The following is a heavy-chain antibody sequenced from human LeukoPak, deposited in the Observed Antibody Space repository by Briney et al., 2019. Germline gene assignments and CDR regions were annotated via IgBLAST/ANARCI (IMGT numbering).Heavy chain of an antibody. V-gene: IGHV1-69*13. CDR3: ARDARAYGGTFVY. J-gene: IGHJ4*02. CDR1: GGTFSSYA. Sequence: SVKVSCKASGGTFSSYAISWVRQAPGQGLEWMGGIIPIFGTANYAQKFQGRVTITADESTSTAYMELSSLRSEDTAVYYCARDARAYGGTFVYWGQGTLVTVSS. D-gene: IGHD4-23*01. CDR2: IIPIFGTA.